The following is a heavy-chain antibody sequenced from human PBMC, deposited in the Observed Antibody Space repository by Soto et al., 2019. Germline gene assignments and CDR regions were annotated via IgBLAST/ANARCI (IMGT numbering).Heavy chain of an antibody. V-gene: IGHV4-4*02. Sequence: PSETLSLTCDVSGGSVGTNNWCGWVRQPPGQGLEWMGEIHFGGTVNFNPTLESRLAMSMDTSKNQVSLRLRSVTAADTALYFCARAFLLDSSGYYYFDSWGQGTLVTVSS. CDR1: GGSVGTNNW. CDR2: IHFGGTV. CDR3: ARAFLLDSSGYYYFDS. D-gene: IGHD3-22*01. J-gene: IGHJ4*02.